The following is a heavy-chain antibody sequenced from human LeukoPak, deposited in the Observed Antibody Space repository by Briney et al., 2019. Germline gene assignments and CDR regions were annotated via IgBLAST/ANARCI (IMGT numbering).Heavy chain of an antibody. Sequence: GGSLRLSCAASGFTFDDYAMHWVRQVPGKGLEWVSGISWNSGSIGYADSVKGRFTISRDNSKNTLYLQMNSLRAEDTAVYYCAKIGYYYDSSGYYYSEVFDYWGQGTLVTVSS. CDR1: GFTFDDYA. D-gene: IGHD3-22*01. V-gene: IGHV3-9*01. CDR2: ISWNSGSI. J-gene: IGHJ4*02. CDR3: AKIGYYYDSSGYYYSEVFDY.